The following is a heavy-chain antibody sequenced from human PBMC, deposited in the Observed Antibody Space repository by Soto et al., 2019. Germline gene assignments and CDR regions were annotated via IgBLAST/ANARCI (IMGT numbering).Heavy chain of an antibody. CDR1: GGSISVYY. J-gene: IGHJ4*02. CDR3: AGGVGSSPPRY. D-gene: IGHD1-26*01. CDR2: IYDSGSP. Sequence: SETLSLTCTISGGSISVYYWSWIRQPPGQALEWIGYIYDSGSPYYNPSLRSRVIISADTSKNQISLKLTSATAADTAVYYCAGGVGSSPPRYWGRGTLVTVSS. V-gene: IGHV4-59*01.